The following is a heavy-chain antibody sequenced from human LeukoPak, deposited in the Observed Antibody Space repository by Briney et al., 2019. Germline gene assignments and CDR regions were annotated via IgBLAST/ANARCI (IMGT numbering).Heavy chain of an antibody. CDR3: AREIWGGSGSYYRSERHYYYYYMDV. CDR2: IYTSGST. V-gene: IGHV4-61*02. J-gene: IGHJ6*03. Sequence: SETLSLTCTVSGGSISSGSYYWSWIRQPAGKGLEWIGRIYTSGSTNYNPSLKSRVTISVDTSKNQFSLKLSSVTAADTAVYYCAREIWGGSGSYYRSERHYYYYYMDVWGKGTTVTISS. CDR1: GGSISSGSYY. D-gene: IGHD3-10*01.